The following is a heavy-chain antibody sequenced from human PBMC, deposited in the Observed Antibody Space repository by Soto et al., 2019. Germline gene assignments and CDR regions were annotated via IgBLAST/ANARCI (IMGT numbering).Heavy chain of an antibody. D-gene: IGHD5-12*01. CDR2: IKQDGSEK. Sequence: GGSLRLSCAASGFTFSSYWMSWVRQAPGKGLEWVANIKQDGSEKYYVDSVKGRFTISRDNAKNSLYLQMNSLRAEDTTVYYCTRAVDIVATIDYWGQGTLVTVSS. CDR3: TRAVDIVATIDY. J-gene: IGHJ4*02. V-gene: IGHV3-7*01. CDR1: GFTFSSYW.